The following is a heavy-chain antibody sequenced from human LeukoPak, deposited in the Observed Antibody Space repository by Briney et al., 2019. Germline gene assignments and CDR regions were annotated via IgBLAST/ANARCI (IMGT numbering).Heavy chain of an antibody. D-gene: IGHD1-26*01. CDR3: TTEWELNEGVFDY. CDR1: GFTFSNAW. J-gene: IGHJ4*02. CDR2: IKSKTDGGTT. V-gene: IGHV3-15*01. Sequence: PGGSLRLSCAASGFTFSNAWMSWVRQAPGKGLEWVGRIKSKTDGGTTDYAAPVKGRFTISRDDSKNTLYLQMNSLKTEDTAVYYCTTEWELNEGVFDYWGQGTLVTVSS.